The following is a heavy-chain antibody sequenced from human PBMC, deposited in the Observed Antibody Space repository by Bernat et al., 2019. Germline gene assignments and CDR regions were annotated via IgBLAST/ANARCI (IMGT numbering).Heavy chain of an antibody. CDR3: ARKRDDGDYHFDY. CDR1: GGSISSAAYY. CDR2: ICYSGTT. Sequence: QAQLQESGPGLVKPSQTLSLTCTVSGGSISSAAYYWSWIRQHPGKGLEWIAYICYSGTTYYNPSLKSRVSISVDTSRNQFSLQLDSVTAADTAVYYCARKRDDGDYHFDYWGQGTLVTVSS. J-gene: IGHJ4*02. V-gene: IGHV4-31*03. D-gene: IGHD4-17*01.